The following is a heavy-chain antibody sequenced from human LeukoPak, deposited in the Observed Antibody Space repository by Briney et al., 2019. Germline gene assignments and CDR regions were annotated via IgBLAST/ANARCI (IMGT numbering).Heavy chain of an antibody. CDR2: IIPIFGTA. CDR1: GGTFSSYA. CDR3: ATTPNFRDGYNCDY. V-gene: IGHV1-69*13. D-gene: IGHD5-24*01. Sequence: SVKVSCKASGGTFSSYAISWVRQASGQGLEWMGGIIPIFGTANYAQKFQGRVTITADESTSTAYMELSSLRSEDTAVYYCATTPNFRDGYNCDYWGQGTLVTVSS. J-gene: IGHJ4*02.